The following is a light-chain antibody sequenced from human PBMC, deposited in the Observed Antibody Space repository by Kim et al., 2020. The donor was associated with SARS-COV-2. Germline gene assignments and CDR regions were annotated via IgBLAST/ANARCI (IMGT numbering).Light chain of an antibody. V-gene: IGLV2-8*01. CDR2: EVS. CDR3: SSYAGSNNLV. J-gene: IGLJ2*01. CDR1: SSDVGGNNY. Sequence: GQAVPISCTGTSSDVGGNNYVSWYQQHPGKAPKLMIYEVSKRPSGVPDRFSGSKSGNTASLTVSGLQAEDEADYYCSSYAGSNNLVFGGGTQLTVL.